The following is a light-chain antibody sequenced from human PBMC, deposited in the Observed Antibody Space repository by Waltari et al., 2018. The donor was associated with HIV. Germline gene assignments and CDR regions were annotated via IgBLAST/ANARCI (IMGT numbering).Light chain of an antibody. J-gene: IGKJ2*01. CDR1: QTVHSN. Sequence: EILMTQSPATVSVSPGGGATLSCRASQTVHSNLAWFQQKPGQAPRLLFYAASTRATGLPDRFSASGSGTEFTLTISSLQSEDFAVYFWQQYHKWPETFGQGTKLEIK. V-gene: IGKV3-15*01. CDR3: QQYHKWPET. CDR2: AAS.